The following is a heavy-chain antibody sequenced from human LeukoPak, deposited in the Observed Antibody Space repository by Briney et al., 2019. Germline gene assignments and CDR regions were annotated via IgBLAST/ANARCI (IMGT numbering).Heavy chain of an antibody. V-gene: IGHV3-11*04. Sequence: PGGSLRLSCAASGFTFSDYYMSWIRQAPGKGLEWVSYISSSDSTIYYADSVKGRFTISRDNAKNSLYLQMNSLRAEDTAVYYCARGSGCSSTSCYGDYIDYWGQGTLVTVSS. D-gene: IGHD2-2*01. CDR2: ISSSDSTI. CDR1: GFTFSDYY. CDR3: ARGSGCSSTSCYGDYIDY. J-gene: IGHJ4*02.